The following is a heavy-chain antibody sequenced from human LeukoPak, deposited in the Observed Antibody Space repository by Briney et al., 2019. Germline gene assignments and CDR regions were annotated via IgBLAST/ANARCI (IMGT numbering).Heavy chain of an antibody. Sequence: GGSLRLSCAASGFTLSDYYMSWIRQAPGKGLEWVSYISSSGSTIYYADSVKGRFTISRDNSKNSLYLQMNSLRAEDTALYYCAKEISCSGGSCYSGVDYWGQGTLVTVSS. V-gene: IGHV3-11*01. D-gene: IGHD2-15*01. CDR1: GFTLSDYY. J-gene: IGHJ4*02. CDR2: ISSSGSTI. CDR3: AKEISCSGGSCYSGVDY.